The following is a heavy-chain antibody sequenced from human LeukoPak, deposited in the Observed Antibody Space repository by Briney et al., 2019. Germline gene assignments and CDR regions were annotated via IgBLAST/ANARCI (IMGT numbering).Heavy chain of an antibody. CDR3: ARDMAALHDAFDI. Sequence: ASVKVSCKASGGTFSSYAISWVRQAPGQGLEWMGGIIPIFGTANYAQKFQGRVTITADESTSTAYMELSSLRSEDTAVYYCARDMAALHDAFDIWGQGTMVTVSS. J-gene: IGHJ3*02. V-gene: IGHV1-69*13. CDR2: IIPIFGTA. D-gene: IGHD2-2*01. CDR1: GGTFSSYA.